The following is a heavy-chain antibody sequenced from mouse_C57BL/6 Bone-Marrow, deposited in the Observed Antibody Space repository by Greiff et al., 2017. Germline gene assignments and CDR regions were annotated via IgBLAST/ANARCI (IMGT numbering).Heavy chain of an antibody. CDR2: INYDGSST. D-gene: IGHD2-3*01. Sequence: EVKLMESEGGLVQPGSSMKLSCTASGFTFSDYYMAWVRQVPEKGLEWVANINYDGSSTYYLDSLKSRFIISRDNAKNILYLQMSSLKSEDTATYYCAREGGYYRFDYWGQGTTLTVSS. CDR3: AREGGYYRFDY. CDR1: GFTFSDYY. V-gene: IGHV5-16*01. J-gene: IGHJ2*01.